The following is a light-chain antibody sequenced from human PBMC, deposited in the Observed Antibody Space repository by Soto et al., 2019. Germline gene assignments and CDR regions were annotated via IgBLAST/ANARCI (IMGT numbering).Light chain of an antibody. Sequence: IVLTQSRATLSLSPVERATLSCSASQSISIYLAWYQQKTGQAPRLLIYDASNRATGIPARLSGSGSGKDFTLTISSLETEDFAVYYCQQRNNWPPQITFGQGTRLEIK. V-gene: IGKV3-11*01. CDR1: QSISIY. CDR3: QQRNNWPPQIT. CDR2: DAS. J-gene: IGKJ5*01.